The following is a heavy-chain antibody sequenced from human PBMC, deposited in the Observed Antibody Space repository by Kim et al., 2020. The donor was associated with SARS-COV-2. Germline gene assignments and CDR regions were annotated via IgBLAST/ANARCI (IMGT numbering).Heavy chain of an antibody. V-gene: IGHV4-31*03. J-gene: IGHJ4*02. D-gene: IGHD4-17*01. CDR3: ATHRYGDYWGLDFYYFDY. CDR2: IYYSGST. Sequence: SETLSLTCTVSGGSISSGGYYWSWIRQHPGKGLEWIGYIYYSGSTYYNPSLKSRVTISVDTSKNQFSLKLSSVTAADTAVYYCATHRYGDYWGLDFYYFDYWGQGTLVTVSS. CDR1: GGSISSGGYY.